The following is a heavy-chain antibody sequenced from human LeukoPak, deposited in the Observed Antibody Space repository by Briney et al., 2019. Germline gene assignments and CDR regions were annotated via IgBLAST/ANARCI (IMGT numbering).Heavy chain of an antibody. Sequence: SETLSLTCTVSGGSISSYYWSWIRQPPGKGLEWIGYIYYSGSTNYNPSLKSRVTISVDTSKNQFSLKLSSVTAADTAVYYCARDVGCYGSGTDAFDIWGQGTMVTVSS. CDR2: IYYSGST. CDR1: GGSISSYY. CDR3: ARDVGCYGSGTDAFDI. D-gene: IGHD3-10*01. J-gene: IGHJ3*02. V-gene: IGHV4-59*01.